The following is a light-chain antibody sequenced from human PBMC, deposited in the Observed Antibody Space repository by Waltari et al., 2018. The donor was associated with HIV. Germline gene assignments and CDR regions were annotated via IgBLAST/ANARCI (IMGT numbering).Light chain of an antibody. CDR2: KDS. Sequence: SYELTQPPSVSVSPGQTPRITCSGDALPKPYPSWYQQKAGQAPILVIYKDSERPSGIPERFSGSSSGTTVTLTISGVQAIDEADYYCQSADSSGTYVVFGGGTKLTVL. CDR3: QSADSSGTYVV. J-gene: IGLJ2*01. V-gene: IGLV3-25*03. CDR1: ALPKPY.